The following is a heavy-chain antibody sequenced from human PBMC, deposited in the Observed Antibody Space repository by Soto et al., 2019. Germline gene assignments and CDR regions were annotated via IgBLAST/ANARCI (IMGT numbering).Heavy chain of an antibody. CDR1: GFTFSRQW. CDR2: IKEDGSEK. J-gene: IGHJ4*02. CDR3: VKNGRDFDY. V-gene: IGHV3-7*01. Sequence: EVQLVESGGGLVQPGGSLRLSCVASGFTFSRQWMSWVRQAPEKGLEWVANIKEDGSEKSYVDSVKGRFTISRDNAKNSLYLQMNRLRDEDTAVYYCVKNGRDFDYWGQGALVTVSS. D-gene: IGHD1-26*01.